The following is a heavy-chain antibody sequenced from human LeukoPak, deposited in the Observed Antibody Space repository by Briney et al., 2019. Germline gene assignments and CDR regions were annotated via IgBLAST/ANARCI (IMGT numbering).Heavy chain of an antibody. CDR3: ARRPLYCGSTSCHFDY. V-gene: IGHV5-51*01. CDR1: GYSFTSYW. J-gene: IGHJ4*02. D-gene: IGHD2-2*01. Sequence: GESLKISCKGSGYSFTSYWIGWVRQMPGKGLEWMGIIYPGDSDTRYSPSFQGQVTISADKSISTAYLQWSSLKASDTAMYYCARRPLYCGSTSCHFDYWGQGTLVTVSS. CDR2: IYPGDSDT.